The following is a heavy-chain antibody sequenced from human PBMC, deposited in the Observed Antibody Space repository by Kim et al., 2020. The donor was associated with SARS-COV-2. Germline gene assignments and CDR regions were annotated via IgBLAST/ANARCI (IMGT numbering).Heavy chain of an antibody. D-gene: IGHD3-3*01. CDR2: INPNSGGT. Sequence: ASVKVSCKASGYTFTGYYMHWVRQAPGQGLEWMGRINPNSGGTNYAQKFQGRVTMTRDTSISTAYMELSRLRSDDTAVYYCARGVTIFGVVIVPYYGMDVWGQGTTVTVSS. J-gene: IGHJ6*02. CDR1: GYTFTGYY. CDR3: ARGVTIFGVVIVPYYGMDV. V-gene: IGHV1-2*06.